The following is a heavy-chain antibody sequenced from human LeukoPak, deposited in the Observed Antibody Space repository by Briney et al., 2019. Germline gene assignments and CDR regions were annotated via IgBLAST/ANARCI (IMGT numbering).Heavy chain of an antibody. V-gene: IGHV3-73*01. CDR3: TRHNSYAGY. CDR2: IRSKANSYAT. J-gene: IGHJ4*02. D-gene: IGHD4-23*01. CDR1: GFTFSGSA. Sequence: GGSLRLSCAASGFTFSGSAMHWVRQASGKGLEWVGRIRSKANSYATAYAASVKGRFTISRDDSKNTAYLQMNSLKTEDTAVYYCTRHNSYAGYWGQGTLVTVSS.